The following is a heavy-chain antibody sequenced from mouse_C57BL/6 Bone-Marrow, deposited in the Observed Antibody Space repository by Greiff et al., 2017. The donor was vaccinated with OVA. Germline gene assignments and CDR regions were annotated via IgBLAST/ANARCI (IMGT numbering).Heavy chain of an antibody. CDR1: GYTFTDYS. Sequence: QVQLQQSGPELVKPGASVKISCKASGYTFTDYSINWVKQSPGQGLEWIGWIFPGSGSTYYNEKFKGKATLTVDKSSSTAYMLLSSLTSEDSAVYFCASHYYGSSWFAYWGQGTLVTVSA. V-gene: IGHV1-75*01. CDR3: ASHYYGSSWFAY. CDR2: IFPGSGST. D-gene: IGHD1-1*01. J-gene: IGHJ3*01.